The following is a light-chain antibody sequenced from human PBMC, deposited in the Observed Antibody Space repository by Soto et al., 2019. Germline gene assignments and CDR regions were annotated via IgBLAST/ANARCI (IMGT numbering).Light chain of an antibody. CDR2: GAS. CDR1: QTVSSN. V-gene: IGKV3-15*01. J-gene: IGKJ4*01. CDR3: QQYNNWPLT. Sequence: EIVMTQSPATLSVSPGERATLSCRASQTVSSNLAWYQQKPGQDPRLLIYGASTRATVVSARFSGSGSGTEFALTISSLQSEDFAVYYFQQYNNWPLTFGGGTKVEIK.